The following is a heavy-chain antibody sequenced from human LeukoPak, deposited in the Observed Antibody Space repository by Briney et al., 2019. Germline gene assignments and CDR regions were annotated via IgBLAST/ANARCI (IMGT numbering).Heavy chain of an antibody. D-gene: IGHD3-3*01. CDR1: GGSFSGYY. V-gene: IGHV4-34*01. Sequence: SETLSLTCAVYGGSFSGYYWSWIRQPPGKGLEWIGEINHSGSTNYNPSLKSRVTISVDTSKNQFSLKLSSVTAADTAVYHCARTYYDFWSGLDYWGQGTLVTVSS. CDR2: INHSGST. CDR3: ARTYYDFWSGLDY. J-gene: IGHJ4*02.